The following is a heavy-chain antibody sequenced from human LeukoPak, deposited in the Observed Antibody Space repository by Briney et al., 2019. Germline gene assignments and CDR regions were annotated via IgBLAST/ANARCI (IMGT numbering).Heavy chain of an antibody. CDR3: AKDRRAGSYDY. Sequence: PGGSLRLSCAASGFTFDDYAMHWVRQAPGKGLEWVSLISWDGGGTYYADTVKGRFTISRDNSKNSLYLQMNSLRAEDTAVYYCAKDRRAGSYDYWGQGTLVTVSS. J-gene: IGHJ4*02. CDR2: ISWDGGGT. CDR1: GFTFDDYA. D-gene: IGHD3-10*01. V-gene: IGHV3-43D*03.